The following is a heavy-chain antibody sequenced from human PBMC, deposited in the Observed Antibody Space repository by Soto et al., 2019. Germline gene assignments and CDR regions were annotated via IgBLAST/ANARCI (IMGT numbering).Heavy chain of an antibody. V-gene: IGHV1-46*01. CDR2: INPSGGST. J-gene: IGHJ6*02. CDR1: GYTFTSYY. Sequence: GASVKVSCKVSGYTFTSYYMHWVRQAPGQGLEWMGIINPSGGSTSYAQKFQGRVTMTRDTSTSTVYMELSSLRSEDTAVYYCAREVLWFGAPRYYYYGMDVWGQGTTVTVSS. CDR3: AREVLWFGAPRYYYYGMDV. D-gene: IGHD3-10*01.